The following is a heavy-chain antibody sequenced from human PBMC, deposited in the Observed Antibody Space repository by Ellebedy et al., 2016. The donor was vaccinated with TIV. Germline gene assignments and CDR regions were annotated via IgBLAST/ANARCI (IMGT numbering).Heavy chain of an antibody. CDR1: GYTFTGYY. CDR2: INPNSGGT. CDR3: AREDNWNTGWFNP. V-gene: IGHV1-2*02. D-gene: IGHD1/OR15-1a*01. Sequence: ASVKVSCXASGYTFTGYYMHWVRQAPGQGLEWMGWINPNSGGTNYAQKFQGRVTMTRDTSISTAYMELSRLRSDDTAVYYCAREDNWNTGWFNPWGQGTLVTVSS. J-gene: IGHJ5*02.